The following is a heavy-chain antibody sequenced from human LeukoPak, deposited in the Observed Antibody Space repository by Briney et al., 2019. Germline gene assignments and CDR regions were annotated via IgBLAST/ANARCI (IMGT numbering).Heavy chain of an antibody. D-gene: IGHD3-22*01. Sequence: GGSLRLSCAASGFTFSSYGMHWVRQAPGKGLEWVAVISYDGSNKYYADSVKGRFTISRDNSKNTLYLQMNSLRAEDTAVYYCAKNRDRGVPTYYYDSSGSSHLDLWGRGTLVTVSS. CDR1: GFTFSSYG. J-gene: IGHJ2*01. CDR2: ISYDGSNK. CDR3: AKNRDRGVPTYYYDSSGSSHLDL. V-gene: IGHV3-30*18.